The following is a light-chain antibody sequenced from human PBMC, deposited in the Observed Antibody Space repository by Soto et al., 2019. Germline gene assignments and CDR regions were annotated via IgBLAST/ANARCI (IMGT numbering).Light chain of an antibody. J-gene: IGLJ1*01. CDR3: CSYTTINTVV. CDR1: SSDVGGTNF. CDR2: AIT. V-gene: IGLV2-14*03. Sequence: QSALTQPASGSGSPGQSITISCTGTSSDVGGTNFLSWYQQHPDKAPRLLIYAITNRPSGVSNRFSGSKSGSTASLTISGLQTDDEADYFCCSYTTINTVVFGTGTKLTVL.